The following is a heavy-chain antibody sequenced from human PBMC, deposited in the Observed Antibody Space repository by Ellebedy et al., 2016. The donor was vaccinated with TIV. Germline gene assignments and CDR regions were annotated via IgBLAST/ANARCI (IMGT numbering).Heavy chain of an antibody. V-gene: IGHV3-33*08. CDR3: ARDRHLVVTAILDY. CDR2: IWYDGNNK. Sequence: GESLKISCAASGFTFSSYSMSWVRQAPGKGLEWVAVIWYDGNNKYYADSVKGRFTISRDNSKNTLYLQMNSLRAEDTAVYYCARDRHLVVTAILDYWGQGTLVTVSS. D-gene: IGHD2-21*02. CDR1: GFTFSSYS. J-gene: IGHJ4*02.